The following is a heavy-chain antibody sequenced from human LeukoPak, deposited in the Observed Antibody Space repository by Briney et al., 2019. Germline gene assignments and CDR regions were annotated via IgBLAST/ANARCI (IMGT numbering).Heavy chain of an antibody. CDR1: GFTFDDYA. CDR2: ISWNSGSI. D-gene: IGHD4-17*01. V-gene: IGHV3-9*03. Sequence: GGSLRLSCAASGFTFDDYAMHWVRQAPGKGLEWVSGISWNSGSIGYADSVKGRFTISRDNAKNSLYLQMNSLRAEDMALYYCAKGSSRHYGDLDYWGQGTLVTVSS. CDR3: AKGSSRHYGDLDY. J-gene: IGHJ4*02.